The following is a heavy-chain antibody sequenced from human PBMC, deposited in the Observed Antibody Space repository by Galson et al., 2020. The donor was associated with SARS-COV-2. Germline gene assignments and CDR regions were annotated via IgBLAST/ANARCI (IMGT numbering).Heavy chain of an antibody. J-gene: IGHJ4*02. D-gene: IGHD3-10*01. CDR2: ISSGGIIQ. CDR1: GFPFSTSG. V-gene: IGHV3-30*18. CDR3: AKGYSSPPSRIKMVRGATPSPAEY. Sequence: GESLKISCEASGFPFSTSGMHWVRQAPGKGLEWVAVISSGGIIQSFGDSVKGRFSISRDNSKNTVYLQMNSLRTDDTAVYYCAKGYSSPPSRIKMVRGATPSPAEYWGQGTLVIVSS.